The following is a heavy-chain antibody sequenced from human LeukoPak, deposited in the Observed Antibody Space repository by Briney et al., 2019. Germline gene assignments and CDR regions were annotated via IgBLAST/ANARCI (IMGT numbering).Heavy chain of an antibody. CDR1: GFKFSDFS. J-gene: IGHJ4*02. Sequence: QSGGSLRLSCAASGFKFSDFSVSWVRQAPGKGLEWVSAISGSGGSTYYADSVKGRFTISRDNSKNTLYLQMNSLRAEDTAVYYCAKDGQEGIVVVITVYFDYWGQGTLVTVSS. V-gene: IGHV3-23*01. D-gene: IGHD3-22*01. CDR3: AKDGQEGIVVVITVYFDY. CDR2: ISGSGGST.